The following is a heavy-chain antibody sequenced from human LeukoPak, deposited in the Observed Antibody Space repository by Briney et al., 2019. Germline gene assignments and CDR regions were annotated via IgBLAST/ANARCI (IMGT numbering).Heavy chain of an antibody. CDR1: GFTFSSYG. Sequence: GGSLRLSCAASGFTFSSYGMHWVRQAPGKGLEWVAVISYDGSNKYYADSVKGRFTISRDNSKNTLYLQMNSLRAEDTAVYYCARVNEYSSSSGSIEPYYYYGMDVWGQGTTVTVSS. D-gene: IGHD6-6*01. V-gene: IGHV3-30*03. CDR3: ARVNEYSSSSGSIEPYYYYGMDV. CDR2: ISYDGSNK. J-gene: IGHJ6*02.